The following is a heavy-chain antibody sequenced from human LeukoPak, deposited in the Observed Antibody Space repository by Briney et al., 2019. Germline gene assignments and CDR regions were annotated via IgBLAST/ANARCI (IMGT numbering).Heavy chain of an antibody. D-gene: IGHD2-15*01. CDR3: ATLRVVVVVAAFDI. J-gene: IGHJ3*02. CDR1: GYTLTQLS. Sequence: ASVKVSCKVSGYTLTQLSMHWVRQAPGKGLEWMGGFYPEDGETIYAQKVQGRVTMTEDTSTDTAYMELSSLRSEDTAVYYCATLRVVVVVAAFDIWGQGTMVTVSS. CDR2: FYPEDGET. V-gene: IGHV1-24*01.